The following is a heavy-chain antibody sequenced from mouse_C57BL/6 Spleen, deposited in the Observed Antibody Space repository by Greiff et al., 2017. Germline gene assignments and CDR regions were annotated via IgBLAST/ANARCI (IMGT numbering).Heavy chain of an antibody. V-gene: IGHV5-12*01. D-gene: IGHD1-1*01. CDR2: ISNGGGST. Sequence: DVKLVESGGGLVQPGGSLKLSCAASGFTFSDYYMYWVRQTPEKRLEWVAYISNGGGSTYYPDTVKGRFTISRDNAKNTLYLQMSRLKSEDTAMYYCARREGSSYWYFDVWGTGTTVTVSS. CDR3: ARREGSSYWYFDV. J-gene: IGHJ1*03. CDR1: GFTFSDYY.